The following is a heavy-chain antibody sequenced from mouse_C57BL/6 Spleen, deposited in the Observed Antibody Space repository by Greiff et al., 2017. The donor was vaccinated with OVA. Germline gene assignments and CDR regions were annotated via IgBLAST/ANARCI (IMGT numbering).Heavy chain of an antibody. CDR1: GFTFSSYA. V-gene: IGHV5-9-1*02. CDR3: TRVLYYYGSSHYYAMDY. Sequence: EVKVEESGEGLVKPGGSLKLSCAASGFTFSSYAMSWVRQTPEKRLEWVAYISSGGDYIYYADTVKGRFTISRDNARNTLYLQMSSLKSEDTAMYYCTRVLYYYGSSHYYAMDYWGQGTSVTVSS. CDR2: ISSGGDYI. D-gene: IGHD1-1*01. J-gene: IGHJ4*01.